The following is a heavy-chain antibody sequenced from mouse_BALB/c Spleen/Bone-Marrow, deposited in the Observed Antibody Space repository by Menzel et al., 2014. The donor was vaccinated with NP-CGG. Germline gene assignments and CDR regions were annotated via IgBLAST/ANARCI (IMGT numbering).Heavy chain of an antibody. Sequence: QVQLQQSGAELARPGASVKMSCKASGYTFDYYTVQWVKQSPGQGLEWIGYINPSSGYTNYNQKFKDKATLTADKSSSTAYMQLSSLTSEDSAVYYCAREVYGSWFAYWGQGTLVTVSA. CDR2: INPSSGYT. V-gene: IGHV1-4*01. J-gene: IGHJ3*01. D-gene: IGHD2-2*01. CDR3: AREVYGSWFAY. CDR1: GYTFDYYT.